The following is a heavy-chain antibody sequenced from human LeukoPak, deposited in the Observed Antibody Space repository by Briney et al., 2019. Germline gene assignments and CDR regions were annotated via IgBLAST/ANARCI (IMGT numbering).Heavy chain of an antibody. Sequence: GGSLRLSCAASGFTFSDYYMSWIRQAPGKGLEWVSYISSSGSTIYYADSVKGRFTISRDNAKNSLYLQMNSLRFEDTAVYYCARDLPLPALNWFDPWGQGTLVTVSS. J-gene: IGHJ5*02. CDR1: GFTFSDYY. CDR3: ARDLPLPALNWFDP. CDR2: ISSSGSTI. D-gene: IGHD1-14*01. V-gene: IGHV3-11*01.